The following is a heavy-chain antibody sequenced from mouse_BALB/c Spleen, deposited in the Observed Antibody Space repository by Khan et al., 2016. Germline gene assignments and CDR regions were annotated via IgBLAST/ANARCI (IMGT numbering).Heavy chain of an antibody. Sequence: EVQLQESGPGLVKPSQSLSLTCTVTGYSITSDYAWNWIRQFPGNKLEWMGYISYSGSTSYNPSLKSRISFTRDTSKNPFFLQLNSVTTEDTATAYYASSMMTTGVAYWGQGTPVTVSA. CDR2: ISYSGST. D-gene: IGHD2-3*01. CDR1: GYSITSDYA. V-gene: IGHV3-2*02. CDR3: ASSMMTTGVAY. J-gene: IGHJ3*01.